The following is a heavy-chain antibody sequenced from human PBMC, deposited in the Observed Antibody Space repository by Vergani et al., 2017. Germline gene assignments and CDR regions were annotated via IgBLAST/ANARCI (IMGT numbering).Heavy chain of an antibody. CDR3: AKDLGTSSVGGWFDP. V-gene: IGHV3-9*02. Sequence: EVQLEESGGGLVLPGRSLRLSCVASGFTSAGYAMHWVRQAPGKGLEWVSGISWNSNSIGYADSVKGRFTISRDNAKNSLYLQMNSLRAEDTALYYCAKDLGTSSVGGWFDPGGQGTLVTVSS. J-gene: IGHJ5*02. CDR1: GFTSAGYA. CDR2: ISWNSNSI. D-gene: IGHD6-6*01.